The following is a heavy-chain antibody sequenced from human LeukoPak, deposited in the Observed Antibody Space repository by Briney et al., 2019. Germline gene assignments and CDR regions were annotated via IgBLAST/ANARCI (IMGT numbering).Heavy chain of an antibody. V-gene: IGHV3-23*01. CDR1: GFTFSSYA. J-gene: IGHJ1*01. D-gene: IGHD5-18*01. CDR3: AKGGIQLWLPFQH. CDR2: ISGSGGST. Sequence: GGSLRLSCAASGFTFSSYAMSWVRQAPGKGLEWVSAISGSGGSTYYADSVKGRFTISRDNSKNTLYLQMNILRSENTAVYYCAKGGIQLWLPFQHWGQGTLVTVSS.